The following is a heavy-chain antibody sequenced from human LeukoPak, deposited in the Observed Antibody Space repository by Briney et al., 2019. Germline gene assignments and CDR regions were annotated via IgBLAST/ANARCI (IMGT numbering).Heavy chain of an antibody. CDR2: IYYSGST. V-gene: IGHV4-39*01. Sequence: SETLSLTCTVSGGSISSSSYYWGWIRQPPGKGPEWIGSIYYSGSTYYNPSLKSRVTISVDTSKNQFSLKLSSVTAADTAVYYCARRHTAMVKIDYWGQGTLVTVSS. CDR1: GGSISSSSYY. J-gene: IGHJ4*02. CDR3: ARRHTAMVKIDY. D-gene: IGHD5-18*01.